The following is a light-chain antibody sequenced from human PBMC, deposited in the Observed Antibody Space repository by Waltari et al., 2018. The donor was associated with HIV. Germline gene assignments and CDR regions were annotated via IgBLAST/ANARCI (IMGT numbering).Light chain of an antibody. Sequence: DIQMTQSPSSVSASVGDRVSLTCRASQDVSSWLAWYLQKPGNPPKLLIYAASTLQSGVPSRFSGSASGTDFTLTISSLQPEDVASYYCQQLKSFPRTFGGGTRVEIK. J-gene: IGKJ4*01. CDR2: AAS. V-gene: IGKV1-12*01. CDR1: QDVSSW. CDR3: QQLKSFPRT.